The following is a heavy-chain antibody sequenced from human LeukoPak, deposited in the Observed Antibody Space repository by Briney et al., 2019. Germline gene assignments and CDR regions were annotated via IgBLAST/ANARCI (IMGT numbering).Heavy chain of an antibody. CDR2: IKQLGSEK. V-gene: IGHV3-7*01. D-gene: IGHD3-16*01. CDR3: TRHRGWDYFDN. J-gene: IGHJ4*02. Sequence: GGSLRLSCAASGFTFRTYWMSWVRQSPGKGLEWVANIKQLGSEKYYEDSVKGRFTISRDDAKNSLYLQMNSLRGQDTAVYYCTRHRGWDYFDNWGQGTLVIVSS. CDR1: GFTFRTYW.